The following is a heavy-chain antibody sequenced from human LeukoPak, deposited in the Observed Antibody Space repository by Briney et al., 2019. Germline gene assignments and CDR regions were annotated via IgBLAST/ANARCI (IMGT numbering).Heavy chain of an antibody. V-gene: IGHV4-38-2*02. D-gene: IGHD6-13*01. CDR1: GYSISSGYY. Sequence: SETLSLTCTVSGYSISSGYYWGWIRQPPGKGLEWIGSIYHSGSTYYNPSLKSRVTISVDTSKNQFSLKLSSVTAADTAVYYCARHAHIQAAAATGWDYWGQGTLVTVSS. CDR2: IYHSGST. J-gene: IGHJ4*02. CDR3: ARHAHIQAAAATGWDY.